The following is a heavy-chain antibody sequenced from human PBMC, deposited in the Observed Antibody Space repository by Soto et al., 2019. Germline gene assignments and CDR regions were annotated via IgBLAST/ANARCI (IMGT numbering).Heavy chain of an antibody. J-gene: IGHJ5*02. CDR2: IYWDDDK. CDR3: AHSPYAAKDYGSGIFWFDP. CDR1: GFSLSTSGVG. Sequence: SGPTLVNPTQTLTLTCTFSGFSLSTSGVGVGWIRQPPGKALEWLALIYWDDDKRYSPSLKSRLTITKDTSKNQVVLTMTNMDPVDTATYYCAHSPYAAKDYGSGIFWFDPWGQGTLVTVSS. V-gene: IGHV2-5*02. D-gene: IGHD3-10*01.